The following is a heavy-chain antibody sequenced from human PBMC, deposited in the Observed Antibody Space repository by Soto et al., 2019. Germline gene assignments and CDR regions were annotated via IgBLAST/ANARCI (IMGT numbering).Heavy chain of an antibody. Sequence: SETLSLTWTVSGGSISSGGYYWSCIRQQPGKGLEWIGYIYYSGSTYYNPSIKGRVTISVDTSKNEFSLKLSCVKATVTAVYYCSASCVGCGGFNYYGMDVWGQGTTVTVSS. J-gene: IGHJ6*02. V-gene: IGHV4-31*02. D-gene: IGHD2-21*01. CDR3: SASCVGCGGFNYYGMDV. CDR1: GGSISSGGYY. CDR2: IYYSGST.